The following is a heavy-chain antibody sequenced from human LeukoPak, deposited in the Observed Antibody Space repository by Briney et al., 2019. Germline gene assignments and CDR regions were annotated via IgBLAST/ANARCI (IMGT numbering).Heavy chain of an antibody. CDR3: ARGGRYYGSGSYYNPIDY. CDR2: IGTAGDT. D-gene: IGHD3-10*01. Sequence: GGSLRLSCAASGFTFSSYDMHWVRQATGKGLEWVSAIGTAGDTYYPGPVKGRFTISRENAKNSLYLQMNSLRAGDTAVYYCARGGRYYGSGSYYNPIDYWGQGTLVTVSS. CDR1: GFTFSSYD. V-gene: IGHV3-13*01. J-gene: IGHJ4*02.